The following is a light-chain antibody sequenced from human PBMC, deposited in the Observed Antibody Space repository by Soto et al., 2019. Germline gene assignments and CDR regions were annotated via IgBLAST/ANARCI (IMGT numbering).Light chain of an antibody. CDR1: QSVNNNY. Sequence: EIVLTQSPGTLSLSPGERATLSCRASQSVNNNYLAWYQQKPGQAPRLLIYGASSRATGIPDRFSGSGSGTHFTPTISRLESEVFEFFYCQHYGRSNYIFGRGTRLEIK. CDR3: QHYGRSNYI. V-gene: IGKV3-20*01. J-gene: IGKJ2*01. CDR2: GAS.